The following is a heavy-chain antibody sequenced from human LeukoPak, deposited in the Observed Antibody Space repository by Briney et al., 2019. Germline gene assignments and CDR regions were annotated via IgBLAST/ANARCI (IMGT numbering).Heavy chain of an antibody. CDR3: ARTSGSYRNFDY. Sequence: SGGSLRLSCADSGFTFSSYAMHWVRQAPGKGLEWVSSISSSSSYIYYADSVKGRFTISRDNAKNSLYLQMNSLRAEDTAVYYCARTSGSYRNFDYWGQGTLVTVSS. D-gene: IGHD1-26*01. CDR1: GFTFSSYA. J-gene: IGHJ4*02. CDR2: ISSSSSYI. V-gene: IGHV3-21*01.